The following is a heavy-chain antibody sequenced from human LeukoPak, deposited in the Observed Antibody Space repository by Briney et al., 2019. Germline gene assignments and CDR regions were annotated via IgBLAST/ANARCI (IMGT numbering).Heavy chain of an antibody. D-gene: IGHD1-1*01. Sequence: GESLKISCKGSGYTFTSWWIGWVRQMSGKGLEWMGIIYPGNSDTRYSPSFQGQVTISADRSIGTAYLQWSSLTASDTAIYYCARHGGYTWNDIYFDRWGQGTLVTVSS. CDR2: IYPGNSDT. CDR3: ARHGGYTWNDIYFDR. V-gene: IGHV5-51*01. CDR1: GYTFTSWW. J-gene: IGHJ5*02.